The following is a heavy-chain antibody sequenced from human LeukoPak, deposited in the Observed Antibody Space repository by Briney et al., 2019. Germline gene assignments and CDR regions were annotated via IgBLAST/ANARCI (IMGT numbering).Heavy chain of an antibody. CDR3: VRGKAIYGSGSDV. CDR1: GFTFSSYA. J-gene: IGHJ6*04. Sequence: GGSLRLSCAASGFTFSSYAMSWVRQAPGKGLEWVSAISGSGGSTYYADTVKGRFTISRDNSKNTLYLQMNSLRAEDTAVYYCVRGKAIYGSGSDVWGKGTTVTVSS. CDR2: ISGSGGST. V-gene: IGHV3-23*01. D-gene: IGHD3-10*01.